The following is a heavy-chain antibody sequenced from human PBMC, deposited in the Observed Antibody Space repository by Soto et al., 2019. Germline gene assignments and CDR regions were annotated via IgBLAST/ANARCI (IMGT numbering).Heavy chain of an antibody. CDR1: GDSISSGDYY. V-gene: IGHV4-30-4*01. Sequence: SETLSLTCTVSGDSISSGDYYWSWIRQPPGRGLEWIGYIYYSGGTYFDPSLENRVTISIDTAKNQFTLKLRSVTASDTAVYYCARKVYYDSTGYYGLDVWGQGKMVT. J-gene: IGHJ3*01. CDR2: IYYSGGT. CDR3: ARKVYYDSTGYYGLDV. D-gene: IGHD3-22*01.